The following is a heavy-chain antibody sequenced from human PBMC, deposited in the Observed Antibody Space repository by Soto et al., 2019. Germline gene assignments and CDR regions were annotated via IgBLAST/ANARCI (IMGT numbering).Heavy chain of an antibody. J-gene: IGHJ6*02. CDR1: GYSISRGYY. Sequence: SETLSLTCAVSGYSISRGYYWGWIRQPPGKGLEWIGSIYHSGSTYYNPSLKSRVTISVDTSKNQFSLKLSSVTAADTAVYYCAATVTPDYYGMDVWGQGTTVTVSS. CDR2: IYHSGST. V-gene: IGHV4-38-2*01. CDR3: AATVTPDYYGMDV. D-gene: IGHD4-17*01.